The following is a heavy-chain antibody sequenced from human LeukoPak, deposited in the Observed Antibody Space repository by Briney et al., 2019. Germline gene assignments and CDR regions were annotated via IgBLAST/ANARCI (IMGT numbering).Heavy chain of an antibody. Sequence: GGSLRLSCSASGFTFRTYAMHWVRQAPDKGLEWVTFISYDGRNKYYADSVKGRFTISRDNSKNTLYLQMNSLRVEDTAMYYCARNTGNGWGGSDYWGQGTLVTISS. D-gene: IGHD6-19*01. CDR3: ARNTGNGWGGSDY. CDR2: ISYDGRNK. J-gene: IGHJ4*02. V-gene: IGHV3-30*04. CDR1: GFTFRTYA.